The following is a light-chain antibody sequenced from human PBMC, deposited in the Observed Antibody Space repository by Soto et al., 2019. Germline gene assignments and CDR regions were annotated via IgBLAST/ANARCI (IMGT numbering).Light chain of an antibody. CDR3: CSYAGSYTYVV. V-gene: IGLV2-11*01. CDR1: SSDVGHYNY. Sequence: QSVLTQPRSVSGSPGQSVTISCTGTSSDVGHYNYVSWYQQHPGKAPKLTVYDVSKRPSGVPDRFSGSKSGNTASLTISGLQAEDEADYYCCSYAGSYTYVVFGGGTKLTVL. CDR2: DVS. J-gene: IGLJ2*01.